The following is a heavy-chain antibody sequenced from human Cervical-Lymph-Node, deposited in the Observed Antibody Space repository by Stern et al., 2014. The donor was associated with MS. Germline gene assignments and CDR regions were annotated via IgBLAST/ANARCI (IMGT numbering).Heavy chain of an antibody. V-gene: IGHV1-69*01. J-gene: IGHJ6*02. Sequence: QVQLVQSGADVKKPGSSVKVSCTASGGTFSNYAINWVRQAPGQGLEWMGGIIPMSGKPNYAQKFRGRVTITADESTSTVYMEVSSLRSEDTAMYYCAKGMRHFDWSDGMDVWGRGTTVTVSS. CDR1: GGTFSNYA. CDR2: IIPMSGKP. D-gene: IGHD2-21*01. CDR3: AKGMRHFDWSDGMDV.